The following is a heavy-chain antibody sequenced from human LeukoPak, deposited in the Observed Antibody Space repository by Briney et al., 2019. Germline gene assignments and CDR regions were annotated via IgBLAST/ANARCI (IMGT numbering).Heavy chain of an antibody. V-gene: IGHV3-48*01. CDR1: GFTFSSYS. J-gene: IGHJ3*02. Sequence: PGGSLRLSCAASGFTFSSYSMSWVRQAPGKGLEWVSYISSSSSTIYYADSVKGRFTISRDNAKNSLYLQMNSLRAEDTAVYYCASAIVVVPADAFDIWGQGTMVTVSS. CDR2: ISSSSSTI. CDR3: ASAIVVVPADAFDI. D-gene: IGHD2-2*01.